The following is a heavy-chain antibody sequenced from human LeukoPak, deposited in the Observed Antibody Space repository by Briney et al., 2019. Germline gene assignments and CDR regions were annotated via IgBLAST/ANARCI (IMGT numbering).Heavy chain of an antibody. CDR3: AGITIFDYYYYMDV. D-gene: IGHD3-3*01. CDR2: IYYTGSMYYNPSSGTT. J-gene: IGHJ6*03. V-gene: IGHV4-39*01. Sequence: SETLSLTCTVSGGSISGSAYYWGWIRQPPGKGLEWIGSIYYTGSMYYNPSSGTTYYNPSLKSRVTISLDTSKNQFSLKVTSVTAADTAVYYCAGITIFDYYYYMDVWGKGTTVTVSS. CDR1: GGSISGSAYY.